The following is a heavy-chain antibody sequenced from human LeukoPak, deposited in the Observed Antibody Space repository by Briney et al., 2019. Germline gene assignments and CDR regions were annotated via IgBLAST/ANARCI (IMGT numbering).Heavy chain of an antibody. J-gene: IGHJ4*02. Sequence: GGSLRLSCAASGFSVSSTYMSWVRQAPGQGLEWVSLIYSSGSTSYADSVQGRFIISRDDSKNTLYLQMNSLRAEDTAMYYCARDSSSFPNYFDYWGQGTLVTVSS. CDR3: ARDSSSFPNYFDY. V-gene: IGHV3-53*01. CDR2: IYSSGST. CDR1: GFSVSSTY.